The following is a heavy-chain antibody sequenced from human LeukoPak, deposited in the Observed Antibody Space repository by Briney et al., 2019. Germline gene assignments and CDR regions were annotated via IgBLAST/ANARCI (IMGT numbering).Heavy chain of an antibody. Sequence: ASETLSLTCTVSGGSISPYYWSWIRQPPGKGLEWLGYIYYSGNTDYNPSLKSLVAISVDTSKNQFSLKLSSVTAADTAVYYCARSTGSTMFIDYWGQGTLVTVSS. J-gene: IGHJ4*02. CDR3: ARSTGSTMFIDY. CDR2: IYYSGNT. V-gene: IGHV4-59*01. CDR1: GGSISPYY. D-gene: IGHD3-10*02.